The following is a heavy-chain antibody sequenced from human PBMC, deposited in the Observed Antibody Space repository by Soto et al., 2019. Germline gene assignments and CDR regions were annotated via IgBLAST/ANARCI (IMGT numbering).Heavy chain of an antibody. CDR3: AKESLRYYDFWSGKYYFDY. CDR2: ISYDGSNK. D-gene: IGHD3-3*01. J-gene: IGHJ4*02. Sequence: GGSLRLSCAASGFTFSSYGMHWVRQAPGKGLEWVAVISYDGSNKYYADSVKGRFTISRDNSKNTLYLQMNSLRAEDTAVYYCAKESLRYYDFWSGKYYFDYWGQGTLVTVSS. CDR1: GFTFSSYG. V-gene: IGHV3-30*18.